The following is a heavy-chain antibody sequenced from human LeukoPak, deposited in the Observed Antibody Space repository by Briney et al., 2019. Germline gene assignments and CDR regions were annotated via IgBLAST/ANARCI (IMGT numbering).Heavy chain of an antibody. Sequence: VASVKVSCKASGYTFTSYDINWVRQATGQGLEWMGWINPYSGGTIYAQKFQGRVTMTRDTSISTAYMELSRLGSDDTAVYYCARDQGAYYDSSALHWYFDLWGRGTLVTVSS. CDR3: ARDQGAYYDSSALHWYFDL. CDR2: INPYSGGT. V-gene: IGHV1-2*02. CDR1: GYTFTSYD. J-gene: IGHJ2*01. D-gene: IGHD3-22*01.